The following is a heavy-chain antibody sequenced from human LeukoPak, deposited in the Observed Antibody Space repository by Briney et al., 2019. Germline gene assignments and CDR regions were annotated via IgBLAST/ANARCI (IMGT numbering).Heavy chain of an antibody. J-gene: IGHJ5*02. D-gene: IGHD3-22*01. CDR1: GFTFSDYG. Sequence: PGGSLRLSCAASGFTFSDYGMHWVRLAPGKGLERVGVTASDGSNKFYADSVKGRFTVSRDNSKNTLYLHMNSLRAEDTAVYYCARDNDPDYSSSPGWFDLWGQGTLVTVSS. CDR2: TASDGSNK. CDR3: ARDNDPDYSSSPGWFDL. V-gene: IGHV3-30*06.